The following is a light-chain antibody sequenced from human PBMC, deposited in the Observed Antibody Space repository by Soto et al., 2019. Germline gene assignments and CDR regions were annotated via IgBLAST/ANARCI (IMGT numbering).Light chain of an antibody. J-gene: IGKJ2*01. Sequence: EIVLTQSPATLSLSPGERATLSCRASQSVSRYVSWYQQKPGQAPRLLIYGASKRAPGIPVRFSASVSGTDFTLTISSLESEDFEVYSCHHRTSWEYTFGQGTKLEIK. V-gene: IGKV3-11*01. CDR2: GAS. CDR1: QSVSRY. CDR3: HHRTSWEYT.